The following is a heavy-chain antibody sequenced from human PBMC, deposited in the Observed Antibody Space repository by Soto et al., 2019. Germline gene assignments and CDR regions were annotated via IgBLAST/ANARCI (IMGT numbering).Heavy chain of an antibody. V-gene: IGHV3-23*01. J-gene: IGHJ5*02. CDR3: AKLHDYGDYEEVGWFDP. D-gene: IGHD4-17*01. CDR1: GFTFSSYA. Sequence: GGSLRLSCAASGFTFSSYAMSWVRQAPGKGLEWVSAISGSGGSTYYADSVKGRFTISRDNSKNTLYLQMNSLRAEDTAVYYCAKLHDYGDYEEVGWFDPWGQGTLVTVSS. CDR2: ISGSGGST.